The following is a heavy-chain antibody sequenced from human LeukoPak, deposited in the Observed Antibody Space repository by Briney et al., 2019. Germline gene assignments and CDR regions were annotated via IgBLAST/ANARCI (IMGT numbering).Heavy chain of an antibody. D-gene: IGHD3-3*01. V-gene: IGHV3-23*01. CDR2: ISGSGGST. CDR3: AKVLRFLLSYFDY. J-gene: IGHJ4*02. Sequence: PSETLSLTCTVSGGSISSSSYYWGWIRQPPGKGLEWVSAISGSGGSTYYADSVKGRFTISRDNSKNTLYLQMNSLRAEDTAVYYCAKVLRFLLSYFDYWGQGTLVTVSS. CDR1: GGSISSSSYY.